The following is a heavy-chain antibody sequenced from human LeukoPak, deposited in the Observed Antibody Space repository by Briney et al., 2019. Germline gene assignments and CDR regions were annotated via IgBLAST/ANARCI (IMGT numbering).Heavy chain of an antibody. Sequence: GGSLRLSCAASGFTVRNNHMSWVRQAPGKGLEWVSVIYSGGSTYYADSVKGRFTISRDNSKNTLYLQMNSLRAKDTAVYFCATGERMVRGDGVDYWGQGTLVTVSS. CDR1: GFTVRNNH. D-gene: IGHD3-10*01. J-gene: IGHJ4*02. V-gene: IGHV3-66*01. CDR3: ATGERMVRGDGVDY. CDR2: IYSGGST.